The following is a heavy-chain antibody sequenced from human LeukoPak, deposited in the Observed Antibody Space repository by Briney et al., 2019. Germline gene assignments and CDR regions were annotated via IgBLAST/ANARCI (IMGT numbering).Heavy chain of an antibody. V-gene: IGHV4-38-2*02. CDR3: ARDAVVPASLLDY. D-gene: IGHD2-2*01. CDR1: GYSISSGYY. J-gene: IGHJ4*02. Sequence: SETLSLTCTVSGYSISSGYYWGWIRQPPGKGLEWIGSIYHSGSTYYNPSLKSRVTISVDTSKDQFSLKLTSVTAADTAVYYCARDAVVPASLLDYWGQGTLVTVSS. CDR2: IYHSGST.